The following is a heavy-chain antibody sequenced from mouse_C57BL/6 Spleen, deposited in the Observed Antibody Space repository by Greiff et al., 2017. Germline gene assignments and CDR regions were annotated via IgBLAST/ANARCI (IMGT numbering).Heavy chain of an antibody. D-gene: IGHD3-2*02. CDR3: ARSPTAQATVAY. CDR2: ISDGGSYT. V-gene: IGHV5-4*03. CDR1: GFTFSSYA. J-gene: IGHJ3*01. Sequence: DVKLVESGGGLVKPGGSLKLSCAASGFTFSSYAMSWVRQTPEKRLEWVATISDGGSYTYYPDNVKGRFTISRDNAKNNLYLQMSHLKSEDTAMYYCARSPTAQATVAYWGQGTLVTVSA.